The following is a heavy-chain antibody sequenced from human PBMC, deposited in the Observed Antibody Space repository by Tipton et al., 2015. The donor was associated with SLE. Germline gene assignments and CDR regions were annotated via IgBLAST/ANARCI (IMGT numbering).Heavy chain of an antibody. D-gene: IGHD5-12*01. V-gene: IGHV4-39*01. CDR3: ARPRYSGFGDPFDI. J-gene: IGHJ3*02. Sequence: TLSLTCSVSGGSISSSLYYWGWIRQAPGKGLDWIGSFSYTGTTYYNPFHKSRVTMSVDRSRNQLSLKLTSVTAADSAVYYCARPRYSGFGDPFDIWGQGTMVTVSS. CDR1: GGSISSSLYY. CDR2: FSYTGTT.